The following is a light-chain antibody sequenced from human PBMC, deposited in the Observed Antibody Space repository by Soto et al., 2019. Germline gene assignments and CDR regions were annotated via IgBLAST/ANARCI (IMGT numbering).Light chain of an antibody. CDR3: GTWDNSLSTGV. Sequence: QSALTQPPSVSAAPGQKVTISCSGSSSNIGNNYVSWYQQLPGTAPKLLIYDNNERPSGIPDRFSGSKSGTSATLGITGLQSGDEADYYCGTWDNSLSTGVFGGGTKVTVL. CDR1: SSNIGNNY. V-gene: IGLV1-51*01. J-gene: IGLJ2*01. CDR2: DNN.